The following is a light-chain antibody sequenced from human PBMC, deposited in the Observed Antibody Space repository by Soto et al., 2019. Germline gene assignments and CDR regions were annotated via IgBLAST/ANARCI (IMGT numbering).Light chain of an antibody. CDR1: QSISSW. V-gene: IGKV1-5*01. CDR3: QQYNSYSPWT. CDR2: DAS. Sequence: DIQMTQSPSTLSASVGDRVTISCRVSQSISSWLAWYQQKPGKAPKLLIYDASSLESGVPSRFSGSGFGTEFTLTISSLQPDDFATYYCQQYNSYSPWTFGQGTKVEIK. J-gene: IGKJ1*01.